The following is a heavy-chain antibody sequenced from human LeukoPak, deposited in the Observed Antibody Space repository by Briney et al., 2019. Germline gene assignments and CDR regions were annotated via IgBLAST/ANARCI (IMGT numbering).Heavy chain of an antibody. Sequence: SVKVSCKASGGTFSSYAISWVRQAPGQGLEWMGGIIPIFGTANYAQKFQGRVTITADESTSTAYMELSSLRSEDTAVYYCASTTIFGVVTATSDYYYGMDVWGQGTTVTVSS. D-gene: IGHD3-3*01. CDR2: IIPIFGTA. V-gene: IGHV1-69*13. CDR1: GGTFSSYA. CDR3: ASTTIFGVVTATSDYYYGMDV. J-gene: IGHJ6*02.